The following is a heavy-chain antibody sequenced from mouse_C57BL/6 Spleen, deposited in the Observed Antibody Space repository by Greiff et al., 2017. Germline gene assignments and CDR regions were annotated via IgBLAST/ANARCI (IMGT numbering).Heavy chain of an antibody. J-gene: IGHJ3*01. CDR2: IYPGDGDT. V-gene: IGHV1-80*01. D-gene: IGHD2-2*01. Sequence: QVQLKESGAELVKPGASVKISCKASGYAFSSYWMNWVKQRPGKGLEWIGQIYPGDGDTNYNGKFKGKATLTADKSSSTAYMQLSSLTSEDSAVYFCARVGYDTTGPGFAYWGQGTLVTVSA. CDR3: ARVGYDTTGPGFAY. CDR1: GYAFSSYW.